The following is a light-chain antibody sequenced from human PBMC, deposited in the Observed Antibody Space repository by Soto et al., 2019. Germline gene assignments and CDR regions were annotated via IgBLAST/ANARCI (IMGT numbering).Light chain of an antibody. V-gene: IGLV2-23*01. CDR1: SSDVGSYKL. J-gene: IGLJ2*01. Sequence: QSALTQPASVSGSPGQSITISCTGTSSDVGSYKLVSWYQQHPGKAPKLMIYEGSERPSGVSNRFSGSKSGNTASLTISGLQAEDEADYYCCSYAGSSTDVVLDGGTKLTVL. CDR2: EGS. CDR3: CSYAGSSTDVV.